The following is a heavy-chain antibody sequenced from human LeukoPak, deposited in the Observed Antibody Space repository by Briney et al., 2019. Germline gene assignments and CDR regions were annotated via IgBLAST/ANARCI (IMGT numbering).Heavy chain of an antibody. CDR1: GGSISGGGYS. CDR3: ARHYYDFWSGSYYYYGMDV. D-gene: IGHD3-3*01. V-gene: IGHV4-30-2*02. CDR2: IYHSGRT. J-gene: IGHJ6*02. Sequence: PSQTLSLTCAVSGGSISGGGYSWSWIRQPPGKGLEWIGYIYHSGRTYYNPSLKSRVTISVDTSKNQFSLKLSSVTAADTAVYYCARHYYDFWSGSYYYYGMDVRGQGTTVTVSS.